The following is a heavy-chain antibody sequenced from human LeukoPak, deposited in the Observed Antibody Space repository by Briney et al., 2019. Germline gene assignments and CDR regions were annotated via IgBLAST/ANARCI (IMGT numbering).Heavy chain of an antibody. CDR3: VKYGADV. Sequence: GGSLRLSCAASRFTFSTYAMSWVRQPPGKGLEWASAISGSDGSTYYADSVKGRFTISRDNSKNTLYLQMNSLRAEDTAVYYCVKYGADVWGQGTTVTVSS. CDR2: ISGSDGST. CDR1: RFTFSTYA. D-gene: IGHD3-10*01. V-gene: IGHV3-23*01. J-gene: IGHJ6*02.